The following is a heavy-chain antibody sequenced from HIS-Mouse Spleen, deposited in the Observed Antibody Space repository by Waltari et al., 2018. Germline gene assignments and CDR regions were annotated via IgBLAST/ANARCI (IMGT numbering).Heavy chain of an antibody. V-gene: IGHV2-70*15. J-gene: IGHJ4*02. Sequence: QVTLRESGPALVKPTQTLTLTCTFSGFSLSTSGMCVSWIRQPPGKALEGLERIDWDDDKYYSTSLKTRLTISKDTSKNQVVLTMTNMDPVDTATYYCARIAEGYSSGWYAFDYWGQGTLVTVSS. D-gene: IGHD6-19*01. CDR2: IDWDDDK. CDR1: GFSLSTSGMC. CDR3: ARIAEGYSSGWYAFDY.